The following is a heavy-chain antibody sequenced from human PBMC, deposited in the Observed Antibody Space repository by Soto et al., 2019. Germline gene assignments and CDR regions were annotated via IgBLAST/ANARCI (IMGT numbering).Heavy chain of an antibody. CDR1: GGSFSGYY. V-gene: IGHV4-34*01. CDR2: INHSGST. J-gene: IGHJ5*02. D-gene: IGHD6-13*01. CDR3: SSSAPGWFDP. Sequence: QVQLQQWGAGLLKPSETLSLTCAVYGGSFSGYYWSWIRQPPGKGLEWIGEINHSGSTNYNPSLKSRDTISVDTSKNQFSLKLSSVTAADTAVYYCSSSAPGWFDPWGQGTLVTVSS.